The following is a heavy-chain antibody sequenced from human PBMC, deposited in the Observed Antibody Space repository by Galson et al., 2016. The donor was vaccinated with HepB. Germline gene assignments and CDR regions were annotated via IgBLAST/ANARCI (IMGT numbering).Heavy chain of an antibody. CDR1: GGSVGTSY. Sequence: ETLSLTCSVSGGSVGTSYWSWIRQPPGKTLEWIGYIYYSGSTTYNPSLRSRVTLSMDTDTSTTHFSLKLTSVSAADTAVYYCARHAERWLQRAFDIWGRGTMVSVSS. D-gene: IGHD5-24*01. CDR2: IYYSGST. J-gene: IGHJ3*02. V-gene: IGHV4-59*02. CDR3: ARHAERWLQRAFDI.